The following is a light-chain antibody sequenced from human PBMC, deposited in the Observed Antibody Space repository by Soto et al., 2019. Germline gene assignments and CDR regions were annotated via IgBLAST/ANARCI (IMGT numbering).Light chain of an antibody. CDR2: DVN. Sequence: QSALTQPRSVSGSPGQSVTISCTGTSSDVGAYNHVSWYQQHPGKAPKLMLYDVNQRPSGVPDRFSGSKSGSTASLTISGLQPEDEADHHCCLCAASDNWVFGGGTKVTVL. J-gene: IGLJ3*02. V-gene: IGLV2-11*01. CDR3: CLCAASDNWV. CDR1: SSDVGAYNH.